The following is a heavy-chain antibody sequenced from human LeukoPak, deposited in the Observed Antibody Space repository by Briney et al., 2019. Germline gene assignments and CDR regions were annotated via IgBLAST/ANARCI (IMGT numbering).Heavy chain of an antibody. V-gene: IGHV1-24*01. Sequence: ASVKVSCKVSGCTLTELSMHWVRQAPGKGREWMGGFDPEDGETIYAQKFQGRVTMTEDTSTDTAYMELSSLRSEDTAVYYCATPGYSYGSYLDYWGQGTLVTVSS. J-gene: IGHJ4*02. CDR3: ATPGYSYGSYLDY. CDR2: FDPEDGET. CDR1: GCTLTELS. D-gene: IGHD5-18*01.